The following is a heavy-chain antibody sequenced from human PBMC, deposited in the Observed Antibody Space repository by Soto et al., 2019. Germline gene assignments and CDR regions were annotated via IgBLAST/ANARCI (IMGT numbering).Heavy chain of an antibody. CDR3: ASPAAGTGSYYYGMDV. CDR2: IIPIFGTA. CDR1: GGTFSSYA. Sequence: QVQLVQSGAEVKKPGSSVKVSCKASGGTFSSYAISWVRQAPGQGLEWMGGIIPIFGTANYAQKFQGRVTIAADESTSTAYMELSSLRSDDTAVYYCASPAAGTGSYYYGMDVWGQGTRSPSP. D-gene: IGHD6-13*01. V-gene: IGHV1-69*12. J-gene: IGHJ6*02.